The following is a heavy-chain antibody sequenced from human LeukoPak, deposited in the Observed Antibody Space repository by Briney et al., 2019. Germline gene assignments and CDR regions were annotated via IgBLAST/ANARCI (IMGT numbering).Heavy chain of an antibody. CDR3: ARDSWELRAFDY. V-gene: IGHV4-34*01. CDR2: INHRGST. D-gene: IGHD1-26*01. CDR1: GGSFSGYY. Sequence: SETLSLTCAVYGGSFSGYYWSWIRQPPGKGLEWIGEINHRGSTNYNPSLKSRVTISVDTSKNQFSLKLSSVTAADTAVYYCARDSWELRAFDYWGQGTLVTVSS. J-gene: IGHJ4*02.